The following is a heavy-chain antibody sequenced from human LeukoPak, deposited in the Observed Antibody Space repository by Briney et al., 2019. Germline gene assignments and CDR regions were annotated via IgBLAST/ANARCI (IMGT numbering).Heavy chain of an antibody. Sequence: GGSLRLSCAASGFTFSNYWMGWVRQAPGKGLEWVANIKEDGSAKYYVDSVKGRFTISRENAKNSLYLRMNSLRAEDTAVYYCYGAVAGDDFDSWGQGTLVTVSS. CDR3: YGAVAGDDFDS. D-gene: IGHD6-19*01. CDR1: GFTFSNYW. J-gene: IGHJ4*02. CDR2: IKEDGSAK. V-gene: IGHV3-7*01.